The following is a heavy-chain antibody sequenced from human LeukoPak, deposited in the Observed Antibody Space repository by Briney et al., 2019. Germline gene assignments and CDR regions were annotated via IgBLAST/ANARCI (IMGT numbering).Heavy chain of an antibody. CDR3: ARDFRYYYDSSGC. CDR2: VSSSSSTI. J-gene: IGHJ4*02. D-gene: IGHD3-22*01. Sequence: PGRSLRLSCAASGFTFSSYSMNWVRQAPGKGLEWVSYVSSSSSTIYYADSVKGRFTISRDNAKNSLYLQMNSLGAEDTAVYYCARDFRYYYDSSGCWGQGTLVTVSS. CDR1: GFTFSSYS. V-gene: IGHV3-48*01.